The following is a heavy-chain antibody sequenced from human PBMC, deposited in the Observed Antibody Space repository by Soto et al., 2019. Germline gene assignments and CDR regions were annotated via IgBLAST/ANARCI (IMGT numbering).Heavy chain of an antibody. Sequence: GGSLRLSCAASGFTFSSYWMSWVRQAPGKGLEWVANIKQDGSEKYYVDSVKGRFTISRDNAKNSVYLKMNSLRAEDTAVYYCARGPYYDFWSGPGGYYYYYGLDVWGQGTTVTVSS. CDR3: ARGPYYDFWSGPGGYYYYYGLDV. CDR1: GFTFSSYW. J-gene: IGHJ6*02. CDR2: IKQDGSEK. V-gene: IGHV3-7*01. D-gene: IGHD3-3*01.